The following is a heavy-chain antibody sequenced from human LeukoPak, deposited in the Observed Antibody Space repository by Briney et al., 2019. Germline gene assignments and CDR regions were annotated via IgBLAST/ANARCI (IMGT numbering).Heavy chain of an antibody. CDR3: ARTQSGSYGFDY. CDR2: ISSSSSYI. D-gene: IGHD1-26*01. Sequence: GGSLRLSCAASGFTFSTYSMNWVRQAPGKGLKWVSSISSSSSYIYYADSVKGRFTISRDNAKNSLYLQMNSLRAEDTAVYYCARTQSGSYGFDYWGQGTLVTVSS. J-gene: IGHJ4*02. CDR1: GFTFSTYS. V-gene: IGHV3-21*01.